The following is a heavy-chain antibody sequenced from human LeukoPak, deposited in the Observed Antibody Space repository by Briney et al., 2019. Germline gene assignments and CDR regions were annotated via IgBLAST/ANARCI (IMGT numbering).Heavy chain of an antibody. V-gene: IGHV3-30*03. CDR3: AGDPLPVVSGSPLGY. Sequence: GGSLRLSCAASGFTFSTYGMHWVRQAPGKGLEWVALITYDGYYKYYSDSVKGRFTISSDTSKNTLSLQMNSLRAEDTAVYYFAGDPLPVVSGSPLGYWGQGTPVPVSS. D-gene: IGHD4-23*01. CDR2: ITYDGYYK. J-gene: IGHJ4*02. CDR1: GFTFSTYG.